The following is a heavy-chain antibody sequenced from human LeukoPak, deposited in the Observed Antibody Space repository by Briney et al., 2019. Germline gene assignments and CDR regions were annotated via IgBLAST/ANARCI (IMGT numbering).Heavy chain of an antibody. CDR1: RYTFTHCW. Sequence: GESLKISCNCSRYTFTHCWVGWVRQMPGKGLEWMGIIYPDDSDIRFGPSFQGQVTISADKSISTAYLQWSSLKASDTAMYYCARPQAPAGTDLWYCGQGTLVTVSS. J-gene: IGHJ4*02. V-gene: IGHV5-51*01. CDR3: ARPQAPAGTDLWY. CDR2: IYPDDSDI. D-gene: IGHD6-13*01.